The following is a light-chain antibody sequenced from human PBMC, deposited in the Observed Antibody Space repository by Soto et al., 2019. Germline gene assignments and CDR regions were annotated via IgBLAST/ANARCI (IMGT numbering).Light chain of an antibody. CDR2: YVT. J-gene: IGLJ1*01. CDR3: CSYAARYTFV. CDR1: SSDVGGYNY. V-gene: IGLV2-11*01. Sequence: QSALTQPRSLSGSPGQSVTISCTGTSSDVGGYNYVSWYQQHPGKAPKLMIYYVTKRPSGVPDRFSGSKSGNTASLTISGLQAEDEADYYCCSYAARYTFVFGTGTKLTVL.